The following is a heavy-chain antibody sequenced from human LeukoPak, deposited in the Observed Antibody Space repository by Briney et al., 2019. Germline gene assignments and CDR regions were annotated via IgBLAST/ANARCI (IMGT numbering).Heavy chain of an antibody. D-gene: IGHD3-9*01. V-gene: IGHV4-39*07. J-gene: IGHJ2*01. CDR3: ATTKGHYDILTGYPQPDWYFDL. Sequence: PSETLSLTCTVSGGSISSDSYYWGWIRQPPGKGLEWIVSLYYSGSTYYNPSLKSRVTISVDTSKNQFSLKLSSVTAADTAVYYCATTKGHYDILTGYPQPDWYFDLWGRGTLVTVSS. CDR2: LYYSGST. CDR1: GGSISSDSYY.